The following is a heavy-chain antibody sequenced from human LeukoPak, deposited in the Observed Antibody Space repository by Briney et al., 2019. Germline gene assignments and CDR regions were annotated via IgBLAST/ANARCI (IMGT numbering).Heavy chain of an antibody. Sequence: GGSLRLSCAASGFTFSSYEMNWVRQAPGKGLEWVSYISSSGITIDYADSVKGRFTITRDNAKNSLHLQMNSLRAEDTAVYYCARDFLLDGYNLAFDIWGQGTMVTVSS. CDR2: ISSSGITI. J-gene: IGHJ3*02. D-gene: IGHD5-24*01. CDR1: GFTFSSYE. V-gene: IGHV3-48*03. CDR3: ARDFLLDGYNLAFDI.